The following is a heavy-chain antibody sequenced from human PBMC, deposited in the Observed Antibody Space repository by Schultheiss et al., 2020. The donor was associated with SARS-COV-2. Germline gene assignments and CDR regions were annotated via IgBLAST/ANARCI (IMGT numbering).Heavy chain of an antibody. D-gene: IGHD3-22*01. Sequence: GGSLRLSCAASGFTLRSYAMTWVRQAPGKGLEWVSTISGSGGSTYYADSVKGRFTISRDNSKNTLYLQMNGLRAEDTAVYYCAKARGSGYYYPIDDWGQGTLVTVSS. CDR1: GFTLRSYA. J-gene: IGHJ4*02. CDR3: AKARGSGYYYPIDD. CDR2: ISGSGGST. V-gene: IGHV3-23*01.